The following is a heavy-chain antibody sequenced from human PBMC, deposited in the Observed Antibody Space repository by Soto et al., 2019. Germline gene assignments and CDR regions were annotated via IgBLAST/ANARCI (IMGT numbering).Heavy chain of an antibody. Sequence: QVQLQESCPGLVKPSETLSLTCTVSGGTISRYYWSWIRQPPGKGLEWIGYMYNTGSTVYNPSFKSRVTISVDTSKNQFSLKLNSVTAADTAVYYCARDLWGYCGTDCYPLDVWGQGTTVTVSS. CDR2: MYNTGST. D-gene: IGHD2-21*02. V-gene: IGHV4-59*01. J-gene: IGHJ6*02. CDR3: ARDLWGYCGTDCYPLDV. CDR1: GGTISRYY.